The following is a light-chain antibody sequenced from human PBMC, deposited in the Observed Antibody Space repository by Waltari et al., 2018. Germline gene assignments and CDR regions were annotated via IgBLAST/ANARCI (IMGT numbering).Light chain of an antibody. J-gene: IGKJ4*01. V-gene: IGKV3-11*01. CDR3: QQGSVLPLT. CDR2: DTS. Sequence: EIVLTQSPATLSLSAGERATLSCRASQSVFNYLAWYQQKPGQAPRLLIYDTSKMATGIPARFSGSGSGTDGTLTISNLEAEDFALYFCQQGSVLPLTFGGGTKVDIK. CDR1: QSVFNY.